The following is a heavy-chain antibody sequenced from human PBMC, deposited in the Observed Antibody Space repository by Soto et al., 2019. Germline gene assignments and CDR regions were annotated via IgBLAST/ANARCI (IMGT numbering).Heavy chain of an antibody. CDR1: GYTFTGYY. CDR2: INPNSGGT. CDR3: ARACCLSAGGAGGMDV. D-gene: IGHD1-26*01. Sequence: QVQLVQSGAEVKKPGASVKVSCKASGYTFTGYYMHWVRQAPGQGLEWMGWINPNSGGTNYAQKFQGWVATARETSISTAYMELSRLRSDDTAVYYCARACCLSAGGAGGMDVWGQGTTVTVSS. V-gene: IGHV1-2*04. J-gene: IGHJ6*02.